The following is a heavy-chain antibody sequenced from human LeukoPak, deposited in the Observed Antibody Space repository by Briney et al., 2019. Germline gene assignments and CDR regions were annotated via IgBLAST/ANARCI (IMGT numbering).Heavy chain of an antibody. Sequence: GGSLRLSCAASGFTFSSYGMHWVRQGPGKGLERVAFIRYDGSNKYYADSVKGRFTISRDNSKNTLYLQMNSLRAEDTAVYYCAKDRYSSGGDFVYWGQGTLVTVSS. V-gene: IGHV3-30*02. D-gene: IGHD6-19*01. CDR2: IRYDGSNK. J-gene: IGHJ4*02. CDR3: AKDRYSSGGDFVY. CDR1: GFTFSSYG.